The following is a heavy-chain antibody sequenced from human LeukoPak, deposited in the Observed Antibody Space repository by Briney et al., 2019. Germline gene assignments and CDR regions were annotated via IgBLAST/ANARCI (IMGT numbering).Heavy chain of an antibody. CDR1: GYTFTSYG. Sequence: EASVKVSCKASGYTFTSYGISWVRQAPGQGLEWMGWISAYNGNTNYAQKLQGRVTMTTDTSTSTAYMELRSLRSDDTAVYYRVSPGNDSSRLYFQHWGQGTLVTVSS. V-gene: IGHV1-18*01. D-gene: IGHD6-13*01. CDR3: VSPGNDSSRLYFQH. CDR2: ISAYNGNT. J-gene: IGHJ1*01.